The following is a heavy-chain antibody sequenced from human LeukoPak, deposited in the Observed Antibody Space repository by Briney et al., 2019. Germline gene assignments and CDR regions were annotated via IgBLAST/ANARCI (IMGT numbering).Heavy chain of an antibody. CDR3: ATATFFATSGYFPS. CDR1: GFTFSTYW. D-gene: IGHD3-22*01. V-gene: IGHV3-74*01. Sequence: PGGSLRLSCAGSGFTFSTYWIHWVRQAPGQGLVWVSGISGDKSHTAYADSVKGRFTISRDNAKNTLHLQMNSLRDEDTAVYYWATATFFATSGYFPSWGQGTLVPVPS. CDR2: ISGDKSHT. J-gene: IGHJ5*02.